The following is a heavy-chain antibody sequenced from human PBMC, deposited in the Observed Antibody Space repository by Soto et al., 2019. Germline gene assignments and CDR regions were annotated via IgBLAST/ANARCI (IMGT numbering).Heavy chain of an antibody. CDR3: VKDSFGELSGPFAY. Sequence: GGSLRLSCAASGFTFSSYAMSWVRQAPWKGLEWFSASSGSGGSTYYADSVKGRFTIYRDNSKNTLYLQMNSLRAEDTAVYYCVKDSFGELSGPFAYWGQGTLVTVSS. CDR1: GFTFSSYA. J-gene: IGHJ4*02. V-gene: IGHV3-23*01. CDR2: SSGSGGST. D-gene: IGHD3-10*01.